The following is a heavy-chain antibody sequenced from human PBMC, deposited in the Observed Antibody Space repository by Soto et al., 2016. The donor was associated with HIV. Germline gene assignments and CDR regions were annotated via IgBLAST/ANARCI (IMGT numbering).Heavy chain of an antibody. V-gene: IGHV3-73*01. CDR3: RASMGRGNY. CDR1: GFTFSGSA. Sequence: EVQLVESGGGLVQPGGSLKLSCGASGFTFSGSAMHWVRQASGKGLEWVGRIRSKGNNYATAYVASVKGRFTISRDESKNTAYLQMNSLKTEDTAAYYCRASMGRGNYWGQGTLVTVSS. D-gene: IGHD3-10*01. J-gene: IGHJ4*02. CDR2: IRSKGNNYAT.